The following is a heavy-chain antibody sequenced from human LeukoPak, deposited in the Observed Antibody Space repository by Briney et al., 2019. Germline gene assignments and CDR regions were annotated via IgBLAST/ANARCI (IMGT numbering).Heavy chain of an antibody. CDR3: AKPSTVLKPIAS. CDR1: GFTFSTYA. V-gene: IGHV3-23*01. J-gene: IGHJ4*02. CDR2: ISPIGSRT. Sequence: HPGGSLRLSCAASGFTFSTYAMNWVRQAPGKGLEWVSAISPIGSRTYYADSVKGRFTISRDNSKNTLYLQMNSLRAGDTAIYYCAKPSTVLKPIASWGQGTLVTVSS. D-gene: IGHD1-14*01.